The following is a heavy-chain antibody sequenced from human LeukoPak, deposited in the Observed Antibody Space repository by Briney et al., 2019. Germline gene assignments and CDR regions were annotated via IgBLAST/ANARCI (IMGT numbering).Heavy chain of an antibody. CDR1: GLPFSGYA. V-gene: IGHV3-23*01. J-gene: IGHJ4*02. D-gene: IGHD1-14*01. CDR3: AKVRRPPSDY. CDR2: ISGSGGST. Sequence: PGGSLRLSCSASGLPFSGYAMSWVRQAPGKGLEWVSAISGSGGSTYYADSVKGRFTISRDNSKNTLYLQMNSLRAEDTAVYYCAKVRRPPSDYWGQGTLVTVSS.